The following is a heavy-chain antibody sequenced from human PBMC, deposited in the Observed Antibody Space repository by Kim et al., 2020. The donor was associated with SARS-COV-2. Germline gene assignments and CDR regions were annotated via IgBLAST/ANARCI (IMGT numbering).Heavy chain of an antibody. D-gene: IGHD2-15*01. Sequence: GGSLRLSCAASGFTFSSYSMNWVRQAPGKGLEWVSSISSSSSYIYYADSVKGRFTISRDNAKNSLYLQMNSLRAEDTAVYYCARDADYSLQVDYWGQGTLVTVSS. V-gene: IGHV3-21*01. J-gene: IGHJ4*02. CDR2: ISSSSSYI. CDR1: GFTFSSYS. CDR3: ARDADYSLQVDY.